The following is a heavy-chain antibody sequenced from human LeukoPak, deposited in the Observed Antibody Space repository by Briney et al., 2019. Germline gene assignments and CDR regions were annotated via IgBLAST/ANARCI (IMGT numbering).Heavy chain of an antibody. CDR3: ARTKLGGDQHYFDY. CDR2: IYTSGST. J-gene: IGHJ4*02. D-gene: IGHD4-17*01. CDR1: GGSISSYY. V-gene: IGHV4-4*07. Sequence: MPSETLSLTCTVSGGSISSYYWSWIRQPAGKGLEWIGRIYTSGSTNYNPSLKSRVTMSVDTSKNQFSLKLTSVTAADTAVYYCARTKLGGDQHYFDYWGQGTLATVSS.